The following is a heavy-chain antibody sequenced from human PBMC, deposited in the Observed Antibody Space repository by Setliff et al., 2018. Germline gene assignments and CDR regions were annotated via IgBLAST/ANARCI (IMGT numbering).Heavy chain of an antibody. J-gene: IGHJ1*01. Sequence: SETLSLTCTVSGGSISSYYWSWIRQPPGKGLEWIGYINYSGSTNYNPSLKGRVTISEDMSKNQFSLKVSSVTAADTAIYYCALSSSWFKDFQHWGQGTLVTVSS. CDR1: GGSISSYY. CDR2: INYSGST. D-gene: IGHD6-13*01. V-gene: IGHV4-59*01. CDR3: ALSSSWFKDFQH.